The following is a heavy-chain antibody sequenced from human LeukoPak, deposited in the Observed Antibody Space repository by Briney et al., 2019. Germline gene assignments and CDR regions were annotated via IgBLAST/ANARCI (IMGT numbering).Heavy chain of an antibody. CDR2: VYSGGST. J-gene: IGHJ4*02. Sequence: GGSLRLSCAASGVPVSSNYIRWVRQAPGKGLEWVSVVYSGGSTYYADSVKGRFTISRDNSKNTLYLQMNSLRAEDTAVYYCARAVSGSSPSDYWGQGTLVTVSS. D-gene: IGHD3-16*01. V-gene: IGHV3-53*01. CDR1: GVPVSSNY. CDR3: ARAVSGSSPSDY.